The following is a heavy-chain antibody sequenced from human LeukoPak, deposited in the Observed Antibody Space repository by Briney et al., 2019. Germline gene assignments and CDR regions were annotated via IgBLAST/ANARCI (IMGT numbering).Heavy chain of an antibody. CDR2: IYYSGST. D-gene: IGHD2-2*01. CDR1: GGSISSSSYY. Sequence: SETLSLTCTVSGGSISSSSYYWGWIRQPPGKGLEWIGSIYYSGSTYYNPSLKSRVTISVDTSKNQFSLKLSSVTAADTAVYHCARQAAAFDPWGQGTLVTVSS. CDR3: ARQAAAFDP. V-gene: IGHV4-39*01. J-gene: IGHJ5*02.